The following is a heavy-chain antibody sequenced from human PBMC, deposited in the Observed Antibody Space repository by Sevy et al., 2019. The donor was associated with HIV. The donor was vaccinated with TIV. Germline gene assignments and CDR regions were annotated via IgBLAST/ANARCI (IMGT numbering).Heavy chain of an antibody. CDR2: IWFDGSNK. J-gene: IGHJ4*02. CDR1: GFTFSSYA. CDR3: ARGHNYNYPPAPLDY. V-gene: IGHV3-33*01. Sequence: GGSLRLSCAASGFTFSSYAMHWVRQAPGKGLEWVAIIWFDGSNKYYADSVKGRFTISRDSSKNRLYLQMNSLRAEDTALYYCARGHNYNYPPAPLDYWGQGTLVTVSS. D-gene: IGHD1-7*01.